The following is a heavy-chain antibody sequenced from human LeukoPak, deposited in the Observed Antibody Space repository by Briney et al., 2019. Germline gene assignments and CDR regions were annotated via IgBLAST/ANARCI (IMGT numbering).Heavy chain of an antibody. J-gene: IGHJ5*02. CDR3: VRDYYGSGSYPPFDP. CDR1: GYTFTGYY. V-gene: IGHV1-2*02. D-gene: IGHD3-10*01. Sequence: GASVKVSCKASGYTFTGYYMHWVRQAPGQGLEWMGWINPNSGGTHYAQNFQGRVTMTTDTSISTAYMDLSSLRSDDTAIYYCVRDYYGSGSYPPFDPWGHGTLVTVPS. CDR2: INPNSGGT.